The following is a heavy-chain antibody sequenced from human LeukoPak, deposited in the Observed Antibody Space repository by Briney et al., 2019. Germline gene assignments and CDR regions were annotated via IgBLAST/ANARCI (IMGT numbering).Heavy chain of an antibody. Sequence: PGRSLRLSCAASGFTFDNYAMHWVRQAPGKGLEWVSGISWNSGRIDYADSVKGRFTISRDNAKTSLYLHMNSLRAEDTAFYYCAKDTSGYYGSGSPFNYGLDVWGQGTTVTVSS. CDR2: ISWNSGRI. D-gene: IGHD3-10*01. CDR1: GFTFDNYA. J-gene: IGHJ6*02. CDR3: AKDTSGYYGSGSPFNYGLDV. V-gene: IGHV3-9*01.